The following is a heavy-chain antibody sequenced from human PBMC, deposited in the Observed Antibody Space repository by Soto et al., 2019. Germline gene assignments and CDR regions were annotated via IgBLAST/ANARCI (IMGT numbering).Heavy chain of an antibody. V-gene: IGHV4-59*01. J-gene: IGHJ5*02. D-gene: IGHD5-18*01. CDR3: ARDTAGTGWFDP. CDR1: GGSISSYY. Sequence: QVQLQESGPGLVKPSETLSLTCTVSGGSISSYYWSWIRQPPGKGLEWIGYIYYSGSTNYNPSLKSRVTISVDTSKNQFALKLSSVTAADTAVYYCARDTAGTGWFDPWGQGTLVTVSS. CDR2: IYYSGST.